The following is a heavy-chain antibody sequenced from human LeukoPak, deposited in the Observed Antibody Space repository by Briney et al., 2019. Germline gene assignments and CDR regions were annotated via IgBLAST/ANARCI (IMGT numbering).Heavy chain of an antibody. J-gene: IGHJ4*02. V-gene: IGHV4-39*01. CDR1: GGSMSSSSYY. D-gene: IGHD4-17*01. CDR2: IYYSGST. CDR3: ARLCGDYVGGYFDY. Sequence: PSETLSLICTVSGGSMSSSSYYGGWIRQPPGKGLERIGSIYYSGSTYYNPCLKSRVTISVDTSKNQFSLKLSSVTAADTAVYYCARLCGDYVGGYFDYWGQGTLVTVSS.